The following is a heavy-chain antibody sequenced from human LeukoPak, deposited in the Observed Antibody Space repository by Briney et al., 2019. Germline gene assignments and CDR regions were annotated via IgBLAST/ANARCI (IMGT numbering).Heavy chain of an antibody. V-gene: IGHV3-21*04. J-gene: IGHJ6*03. D-gene: IGHD3-10*01. CDR2: SSYI. Sequence: SSYIYYADSVKGRFTISRDNAKNSLYLQMNSLRAEDTAVYYCARDMTGPPDYYYYYMDVWGKGTTVTISS. CDR3: ARDMTGPPDYYYYYMDV.